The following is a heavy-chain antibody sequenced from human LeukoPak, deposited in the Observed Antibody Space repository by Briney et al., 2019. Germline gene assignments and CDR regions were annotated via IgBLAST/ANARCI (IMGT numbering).Heavy chain of an antibody. Sequence: APVKVSCKVSGYTLTELSMHWVRQAPGKGLEWMGGFDPEDGETIYAQKFQGRVTMTTDTSTNTAYMELRSLRSDDTAVYYCARGGHRRYYYVSGTEFDPWGQGTLVTVSS. D-gene: IGHD3-10*01. CDR3: ARGGHRRYYYVSGTEFDP. CDR2: FDPEDGET. V-gene: IGHV1-24*01. J-gene: IGHJ5*02. CDR1: GYTLTELS.